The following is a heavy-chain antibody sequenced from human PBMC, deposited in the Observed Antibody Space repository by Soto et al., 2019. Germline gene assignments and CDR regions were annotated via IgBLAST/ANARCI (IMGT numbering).Heavy chain of an antibody. CDR2: INHSGRT. CDR3: ARGGGGRTRPTVTIYYFDY. V-gene: IGHV4-34*01. CDR1: GGSFSGYY. D-gene: IGHD4-17*01. J-gene: IGHJ4*02. Sequence: QVQLQQWGAGLLKPSETLSLTCAVYGGSFSGYYWSWIRQPPGKGLEWIGEINHSGRTNYNPSLKSRVTISVDTSKNQFALKLSSVTAADTAVYYCARGGGGRTRPTVTIYYFDYWGQGTLVTVSS.